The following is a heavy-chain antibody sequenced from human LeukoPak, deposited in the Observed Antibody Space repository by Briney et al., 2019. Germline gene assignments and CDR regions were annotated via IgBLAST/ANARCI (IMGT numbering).Heavy chain of an antibody. Sequence: SETLSLTCTVAGGSISSYYWSWIRQPAGKGLEWVGRIYSSGSTNDNPSLKSRVTMSVDTSKNQFSLKLTSVTAADTAVYYCARAPITGYCSSTSYYARGAFDIWGQGTMVTVSS. V-gene: IGHV4-4*07. D-gene: IGHD2-2*01. CDR2: IYSSGST. CDR1: GGSISSYY. J-gene: IGHJ3*02. CDR3: ARAPITGYCSSTSYYARGAFDI.